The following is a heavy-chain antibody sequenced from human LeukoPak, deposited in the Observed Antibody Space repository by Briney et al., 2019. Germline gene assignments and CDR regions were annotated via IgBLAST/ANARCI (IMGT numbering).Heavy chain of an antibody. CDR2: IYYSGST. D-gene: IGHD4-17*01. CDR3: ARGDYGDYEFDY. J-gene: IGHJ4*02. Sequence: SETLSLTCTVSGGSISSSSYYWGWIRQPPGQGLEWIGSIYYSGSTYYNPSLKSRVTISVDTSKNQFSLKLSSVTAADTAVYYCARGDYGDYEFDYWGQGTLVTVSS. CDR1: GGSISSSSYY. V-gene: IGHV4-39*01.